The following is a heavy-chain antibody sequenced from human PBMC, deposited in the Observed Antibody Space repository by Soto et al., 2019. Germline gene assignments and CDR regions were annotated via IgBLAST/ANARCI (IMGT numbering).Heavy chain of an antibody. D-gene: IGHD6-19*01. Sequence: SETLSLTCAVSSGSISSSNWWSWVRQSPGKGLEWIGEVYHSGSTNYNPSLKSRVTISVDKSKNQFSLKLNSVTAADTAVYYCARDRAQVAGYFDYWGQGTLVTVSS. CDR3: ARDRAQVAGYFDY. CDR2: VYHSGST. CDR1: SGSISSSNW. V-gene: IGHV4-4*02. J-gene: IGHJ4*02.